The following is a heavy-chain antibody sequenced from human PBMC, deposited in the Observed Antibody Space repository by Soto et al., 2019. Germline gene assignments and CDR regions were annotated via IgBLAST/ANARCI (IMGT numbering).Heavy chain of an antibody. J-gene: IGHJ5*02. CDR1: GGSINSYY. V-gene: IGHV4-59*01. D-gene: IGHD6-6*01. CDR2: IYYSGST. CDR3: ARCRLPDSSSPVWFDP. Sequence: QVQLQESGPGLVKPSETLSLTCTVSGGSINSYYWSWIRQPPGKGLEWIGYIYYSGSTNYNPSLKSRVTISVDTSKNQFSLKLSSVTAADTAVYYCARCRLPDSSSPVWFDPWGQRTLVTVSS.